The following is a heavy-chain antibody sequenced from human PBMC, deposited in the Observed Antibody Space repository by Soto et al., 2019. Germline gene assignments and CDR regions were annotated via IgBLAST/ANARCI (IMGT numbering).Heavy chain of an antibody. Sequence: PVGSLSLSCAACEFTFTSYAVSWVRTTPGKGLEWVSAISGSGGSTYYADSVKGRFTISRDNSKNTLYLQMNSLRAEDTAVYYCAKGDYYDSSGHLDYWGQGTLVTVSS. CDR2: ISGSGGST. J-gene: IGHJ4*02. CDR1: EFTFTSYA. CDR3: AKGDYYDSSGHLDY. V-gene: IGHV3-23*01. D-gene: IGHD3-22*01.